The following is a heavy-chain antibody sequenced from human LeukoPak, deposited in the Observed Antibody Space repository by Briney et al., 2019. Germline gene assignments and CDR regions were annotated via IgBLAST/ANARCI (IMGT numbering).Heavy chain of an antibody. Sequence: ASVKVSCKASGYTFTSYGISWVRQAPGQGLEGMGWISAYNGNTNYAQKLQGRVTMTTDTSTSTAYMELRSLRSDDTAVYYCARDRYGYSSSTGGYWGQGTLVTVSS. J-gene: IGHJ4*02. D-gene: IGHD6-13*01. CDR3: ARDRYGYSSSTGGY. V-gene: IGHV1-18*01. CDR2: ISAYNGNT. CDR1: GYTFTSYG.